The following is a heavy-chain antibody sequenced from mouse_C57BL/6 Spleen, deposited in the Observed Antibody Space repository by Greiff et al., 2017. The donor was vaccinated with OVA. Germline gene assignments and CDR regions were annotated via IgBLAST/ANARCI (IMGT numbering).Heavy chain of an antibody. D-gene: IGHD1-1*01. CDR3: ARDRGDYGSSYGYFDV. J-gene: IGHJ1*03. V-gene: IGHV5-4*01. CDR2: ISDGGSYT. CDR1: GFTFSSYA. Sequence: EVQRVESGGGLVKPGGSLKLSCAASGFTFSSYAMSWVRQTPEKRLEWVATISDGGSYTYYPDNVKGRFTISRDNAKNNLYLQMSHLKSEDTAMYYCARDRGDYGSSYGYFDVWGTGTTVTVSS.